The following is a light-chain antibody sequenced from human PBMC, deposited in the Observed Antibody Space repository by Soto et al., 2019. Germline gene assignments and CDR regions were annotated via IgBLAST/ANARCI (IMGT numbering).Light chain of an antibody. V-gene: IGKV3-20*01. CDR2: GAS. CDR3: QQYGSSGT. J-gene: IGKJ1*01. CDR1: QTISSNY. Sequence: QSPGTLSLSPGERAILACRASQTISSNYLAWYQQKPGQAPRLLIYGASGRATGIPDRFSGSGSGTDFTLTISRLEPEDFAVYYCQQYGSSGTFGQGTKVDIK.